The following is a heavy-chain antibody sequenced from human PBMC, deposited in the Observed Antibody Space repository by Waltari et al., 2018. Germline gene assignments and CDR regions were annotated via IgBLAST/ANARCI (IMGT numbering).Heavy chain of an antibody. V-gene: IGHV3-13*01. Sequence: EVQLVESGGGLVQPGGSLRLSCATSGFTFSSYDMHWVRQATGKGLGVVSAICTAGDTLYPGSVKGRFNITRENAKNSLYLQMDSLGAGDIAVYYRARDSRRGGLEAFEFWGQGTMVTVSS. D-gene: IGHD6-13*01. CDR3: ARDSRRGGLEAFEF. CDR1: GFTFSSYD. CDR2: ICTAGDT. J-gene: IGHJ3*01.